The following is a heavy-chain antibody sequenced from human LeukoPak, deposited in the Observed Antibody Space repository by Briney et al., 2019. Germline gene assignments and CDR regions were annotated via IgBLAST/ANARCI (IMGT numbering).Heavy chain of an antibody. CDR2: SGSGGST. CDR3: AKGTKWNYQGAFDS. CDR1: GFTINIYA. V-gene: IGHV3-23*01. Sequence: GGSLRLSCAASGFTINIYAMNWVRQAPGKGLEWVSFSGSGGSTYYADSVKGRFTISRDNSKNTLYLQMNGLRAEDTAVYYCAKGTKWNYQGAFDSWGQGTLVIVSS. D-gene: IGHD1-7*01. J-gene: IGHJ4*02.